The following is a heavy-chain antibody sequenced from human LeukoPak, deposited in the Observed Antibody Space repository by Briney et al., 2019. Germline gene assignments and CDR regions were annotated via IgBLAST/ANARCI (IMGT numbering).Heavy chain of an antibody. J-gene: IGHJ6*02. Sequence: GGSLRLSCAASGFTFSSYWMHWVRQAPGKGLEWVSVISGSSLSAYYADSVKGRFTISRDNSKNTLYLQMNSLRVEDTAVYYCAKDPCTDGVCYTSSYYGMDVWGLGTTVTVSS. CDR3: AKDPCTDGVCYTSSYYGMDV. D-gene: IGHD2-8*01. CDR1: GFTFSSYW. V-gene: IGHV3-23*01. CDR2: ISGSSLSA.